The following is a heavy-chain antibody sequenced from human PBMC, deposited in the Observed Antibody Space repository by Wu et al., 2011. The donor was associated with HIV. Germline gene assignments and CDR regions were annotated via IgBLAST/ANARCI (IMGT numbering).Heavy chain of an antibody. J-gene: IGHJ4*02. Sequence: QVQLVQSGAEVKKPGASVKVSCKASGYTFNNYGINWVRQAPGQGLEWVGWINPNSGGTNYAQKFQGRVTMTRDTSISAAYMELRRLRSDDTAVYYCASCYNGWDSRAFCVYWGQGTLVTVSS. CDR3: ASCYNGWDSRAFCVY. D-gene: IGHD3-22*01. V-gene: IGHV1-2*02. CDR1: GYTFNNYG. CDR2: INPNSGGT.